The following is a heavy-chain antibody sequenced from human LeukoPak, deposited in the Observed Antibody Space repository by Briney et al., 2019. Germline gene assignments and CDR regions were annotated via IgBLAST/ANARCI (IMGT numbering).Heavy chain of an antibody. D-gene: IGHD2-15*01. CDR3: AREVAEGFDY. V-gene: IGHV3-21*01. J-gene: IGHJ4*02. Sequence: GGSLRLSCAASGFTFSTYSMNWVRQAPGKGLEWVSSMSGSNSKTFNADSVKGRFTISRDNAKNTLYLQMNSLRAEDTAVYYCAREVAEGFDYWGQGTLVTVSS. CDR2: MSGSNSKT. CDR1: GFTFSTYS.